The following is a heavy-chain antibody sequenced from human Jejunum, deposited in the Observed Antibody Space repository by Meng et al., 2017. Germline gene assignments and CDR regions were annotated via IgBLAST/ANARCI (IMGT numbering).Heavy chain of an antibody. CDR1: GYTFTNYA. CDR3: ARAIGVVIMEADY. J-gene: IGHJ4*02. D-gene: IGHD2-2*01. Sequence: QHGQSGAEVKKSVASVKVSCKASGYTFTNYAMNWVRQAPGQRPEWMGWINAGNGDTKYLQKFQGRVTITRDTSASTAYMELSSLRSEDTAVYYCARAIGVVIMEADYWGQGTLVTVSS. V-gene: IGHV1-3*01. CDR2: INAGNGDT.